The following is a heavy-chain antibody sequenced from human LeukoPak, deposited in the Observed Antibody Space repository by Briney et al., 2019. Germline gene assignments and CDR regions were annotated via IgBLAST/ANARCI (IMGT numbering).Heavy chain of an antibody. D-gene: IGHD1-26*01. Sequence: PGESLRLSCAASGFIFSDYDMTWIRQAPGKGLEWISYIDTSSSTIYYADSVKGRFTISRDNAKNSLSLQMNSLRAEDTAVYYCARDRGPCTAWGQGTLVTVSS. V-gene: IGHV3-11*01. CDR2: IDTSSSTI. J-gene: IGHJ4*02. CDR1: GFIFSDYD. CDR3: ARDRGPCTA.